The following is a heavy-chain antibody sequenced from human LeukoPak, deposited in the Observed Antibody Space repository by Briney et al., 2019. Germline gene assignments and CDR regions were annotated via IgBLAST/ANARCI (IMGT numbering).Heavy chain of an antibody. CDR3: ARALSPSQQYGDYYFDY. CDR2: IGAAGDT. Sequence: GGSLRLSCAASGFTFSSYDMHWVRQATGKGLEWVSAIGAAGDTYYPGSVKGRFTISRENAKNSLYLQMNSLRAGDTAVYYCARALSPSQQYGDYYFDYWGQGTLVTVSS. D-gene: IGHD4-17*01. CDR1: GFTFSSYD. J-gene: IGHJ4*02. V-gene: IGHV3-13*01.